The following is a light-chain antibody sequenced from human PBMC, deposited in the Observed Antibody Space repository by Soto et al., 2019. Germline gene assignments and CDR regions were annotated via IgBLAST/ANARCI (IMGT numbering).Light chain of an antibody. V-gene: IGKV3-20*01. Sequence: VVTQSPCTLSSSAGERATPSCRASQTVTRNYLAWHQQKTGQTPRLLVYGASSRATGIPDRFSGSWYGTDFNLTISRLETEDFAVYDCQQHGSSPIPFGQGTRLEI. CDR2: GAS. J-gene: IGKJ5*01. CDR3: QQHGSSPIP. CDR1: QTVTRNY.